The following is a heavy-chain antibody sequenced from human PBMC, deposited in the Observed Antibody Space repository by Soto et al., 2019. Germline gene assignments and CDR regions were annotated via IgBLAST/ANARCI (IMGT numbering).Heavy chain of an antibody. D-gene: IGHD1-1*01. CDR2: ISYDGSNK. J-gene: IGHJ5*02. CDR3: AKVCVDKRNNDNGSAP. Sequence: PGGSLRLSCAASGFTFSSYGMHWVRQAPGKGLEWVAVISYDGSNKYYADSVKGRFTISRDNSKNTLYLQMNSRRAEDTAVYYCAKVCVDKRNNDNGSAPWGQGTLVPVSS. V-gene: IGHV3-30*18. CDR1: GFTFSSYG.